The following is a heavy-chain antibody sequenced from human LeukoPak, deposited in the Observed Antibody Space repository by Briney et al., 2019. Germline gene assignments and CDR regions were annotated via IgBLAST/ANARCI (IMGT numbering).Heavy chain of an antibody. V-gene: IGHV4-34*01. D-gene: IGHD3/OR15-3a*01. J-gene: IGHJ4*02. CDR2: INHSGST. CDR1: GGSFSDYY. CDR3: ARMTGGLIPY. Sequence: SETLCLTCAVYGGSFSDYYWSRIRQPPGKGLEWIGEINHSGSTNYNPSLKSRVTISVDTSKNQFSLKLSSVTAADTAVYYCARMTGGLIPYWGQGTLVTVSS.